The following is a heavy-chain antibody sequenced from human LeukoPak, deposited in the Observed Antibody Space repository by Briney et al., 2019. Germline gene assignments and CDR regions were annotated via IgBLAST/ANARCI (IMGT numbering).Heavy chain of an antibody. CDR2: IRYHGSNK. Sequence: GGSLRLSCAASGFTFSSYGMHWVRQAPGKGLEWVAFIRYHGSNKYYADSVKGRFTISRDNSKNTLYLQMNSLRAEDTAVYYCAKDRHYPYFDYWGQGTLVTVSS. V-gene: IGHV3-30*02. J-gene: IGHJ4*02. CDR1: GFTFSSYG. CDR3: AKDRHYPYFDY. D-gene: IGHD3-10*01.